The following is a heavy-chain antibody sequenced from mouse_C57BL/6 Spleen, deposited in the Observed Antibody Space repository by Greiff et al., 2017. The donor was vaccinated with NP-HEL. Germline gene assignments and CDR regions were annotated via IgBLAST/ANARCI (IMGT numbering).Heavy chain of an antibody. CDR3: ARAIDSSGKGDY. CDR2: IHPNSGST. D-gene: IGHD3-2*02. V-gene: IGHV1-64*01. J-gene: IGHJ2*01. CDR1: GYTFTSYW. Sequence: QVQLQQPGAELVKPGASVKLSCKASGYTFTSYWMHWVKQRPGQGLEWIGMIHPNSGSTNYNEKFKSKATLTVDKSSSTAYMQLSSLTSEDSAVYYSARAIDSSGKGDYWGQGTTLTVSS.